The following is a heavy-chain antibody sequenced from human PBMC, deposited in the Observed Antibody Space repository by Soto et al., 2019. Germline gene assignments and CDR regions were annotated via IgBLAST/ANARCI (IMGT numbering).Heavy chain of an antibody. D-gene: IGHD6-25*01. Sequence: SETLSLTCAVYGGSFSGYYWSWIRQPPGKGLEWIGQINHSGSTNYNPSLKSRVTISVDTSKNQFSLKLSSVTAADTAVYYCARHSGKPQLYWGPGTLVTVSS. CDR2: INHSGST. CDR3: ARHSGKPQLY. CDR1: GGSFSGYY. J-gene: IGHJ4*02. V-gene: IGHV4-34*01.